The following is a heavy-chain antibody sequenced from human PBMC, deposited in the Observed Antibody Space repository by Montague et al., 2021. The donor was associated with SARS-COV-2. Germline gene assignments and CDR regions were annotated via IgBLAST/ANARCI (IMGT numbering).Heavy chain of an antibody. CDR2: INRSGTT. CDR1: GGPFSGYY. V-gene: IGHV4-34*01. Sequence: SETLSLTCAVYGGPFSGYYWTWIRQSPGKGLEWIAEINRSGTTNYNFNPSLRSRVTISVDTSKSQFSLKLSSVTAADTGVYYCARWDPQTLTLIGLRGKSASDYWGQGTLVTVSS. D-gene: IGHD4-23*01. J-gene: IGHJ4*02. CDR3: ARWDPQTLTLIGLRGKSASDY.